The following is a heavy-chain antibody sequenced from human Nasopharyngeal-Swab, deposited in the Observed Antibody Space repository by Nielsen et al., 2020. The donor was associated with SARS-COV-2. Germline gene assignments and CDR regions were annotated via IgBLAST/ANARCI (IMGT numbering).Heavy chain of an antibody. CDR1: GYTFIAYD. V-gene: IGHV1-2*06. CDR2: FNPYSGVT. D-gene: IGHD3-3*01. CDR3: TRDFWAYIWDPDWGFDI. Sequence: ASVKVSCKASGYTFIAYDIHWVRQAPGQGLEWMGRFNPYSGVTNFAQNFQGRVTMTRDTSMSTVYMELTNLRSDDTAVYYCTRDFWAYIWDPDWGFDIWGQGTLVTVSS. J-gene: IGHJ3*02.